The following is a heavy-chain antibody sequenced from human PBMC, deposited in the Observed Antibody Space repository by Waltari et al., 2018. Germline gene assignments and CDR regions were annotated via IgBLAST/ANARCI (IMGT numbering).Heavy chain of an antibody. CDR3: AREPSPDSSGYFYYYMDV. Sequence: EVQLVESGGGLVKTGGSLRLSCAASGFTFGRYWMTWGRQAPGKGLVCVSRINSDGSGTIYADSVKGRFTISRDNAKNTLYLQLNSLRVEDTAVYYCAREPSPDSSGYFYYYMDVWGKGTTVTVSS. CDR1: GFTFGRYW. J-gene: IGHJ6*03. CDR2: INSDGSGT. V-gene: IGHV3-74*01. D-gene: IGHD3-22*01.